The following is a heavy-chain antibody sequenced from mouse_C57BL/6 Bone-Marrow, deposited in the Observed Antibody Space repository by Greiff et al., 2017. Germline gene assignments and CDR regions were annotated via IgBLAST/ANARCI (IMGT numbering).Heavy chain of an antibody. D-gene: IGHD1-1*02. CDR3: ARGGGYWFAY. CDR1: GFTFSSYG. J-gene: IGHJ3*01. CDR2: ISSGGSYT. Sequence: EVMLVESGGDLVKPGGSLKLSCAASGFTFSSYGMSWVRQTPDKRLEWVATISSGGSYTYYPDSVKGRFTIARDNAKNTLYLQMSSLKSEDTAMYDCARGGGYWFAYWGQGTLVTVSA. V-gene: IGHV5-6*02.